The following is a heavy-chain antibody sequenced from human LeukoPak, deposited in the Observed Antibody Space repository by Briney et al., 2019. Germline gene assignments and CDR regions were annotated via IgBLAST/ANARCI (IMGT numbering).Heavy chain of an antibody. Sequence: ASVKVSCKASGYTFNSYDIHWVRQATGQGLEWMGWMNPNTGKTDFAKKFQGRVTMTRNTSINTVYMELSSLRSEDTAVYYCARQLGAPHYFDFWGQGTLVTVSS. V-gene: IGHV1-8*01. CDR3: ARQLGAPHYFDF. J-gene: IGHJ4*02. CDR1: GYTFNSYD. CDR2: MNPNTGKT. D-gene: IGHD1-1*01.